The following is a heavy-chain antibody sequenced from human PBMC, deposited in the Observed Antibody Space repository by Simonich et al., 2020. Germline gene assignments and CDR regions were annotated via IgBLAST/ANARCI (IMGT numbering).Heavy chain of an antibody. Sequence: QVQLVQSGAEVKKPGASVKVSCKASGYTITGYYMHWVRQAPGQGLEWIGWINPNRGGTNYAQKVQGRGTMTRDTSISTAYMELSRLRSDDTAVYYCARGRIAAAGTYYYYYMDVWGKGTTVTVSS. CDR2: INPNRGGT. CDR1: GYTITGYY. CDR3: ARGRIAAAGTYYYYYMDV. J-gene: IGHJ6*03. D-gene: IGHD6-13*01. V-gene: IGHV1-2*02.